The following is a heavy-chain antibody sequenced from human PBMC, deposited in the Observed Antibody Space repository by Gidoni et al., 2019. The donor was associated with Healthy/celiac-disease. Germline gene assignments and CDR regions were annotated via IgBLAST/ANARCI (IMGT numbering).Heavy chain of an antibody. J-gene: IGHJ4*02. Sequence: EVQLVESGGGLVQPGRSLRLSCAASGFTFDDYAMHWVRQAPGKGLEWVSGISWNSGSIGYADSVKGRFTISRDNAKNSLYLQMNSLRAEDTALYYCAKSLLGGDQFYYFDYWGQGTLVTVSS. D-gene: IGHD4-17*01. CDR1: GFTFDDYA. CDR3: AKSLLGGDQFYYFDY. V-gene: IGHV3-9*01. CDR2: ISWNSGSI.